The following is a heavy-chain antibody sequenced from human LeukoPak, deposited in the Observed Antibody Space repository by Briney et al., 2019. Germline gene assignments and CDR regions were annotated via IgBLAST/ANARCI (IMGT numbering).Heavy chain of an antibody. D-gene: IGHD4-17*01. CDR1: GGSISSYY. CDR3: ARRVYGDYFDY. Sequence: SETLSLTCTVSGGSISSYYWSWIRQPPGKGLESIGYIYYSGSTNYNPSLKSRVTISVDTSKNQFSLKLSSVTAADTAVYYCARRVYGDYFDYWGQGTLVTVSS. CDR2: IYYSGST. J-gene: IGHJ4*02. V-gene: IGHV4-59*08.